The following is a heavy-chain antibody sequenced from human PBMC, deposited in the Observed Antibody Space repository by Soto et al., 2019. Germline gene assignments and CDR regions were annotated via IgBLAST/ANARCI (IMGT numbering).Heavy chain of an antibody. CDR1: GGSISSGGYY. V-gene: IGHV4-31*03. Sequence: LSLTCTDSGGSISSGGYYWSWIRQHPGKGLKWIGYIYYSGSTYYNPSLKSRVTMSVDTSKNQFSLKLSSVTAADTAVYYCARATCSGGSCYYYYYYMDVWGKGTTVTVSS. J-gene: IGHJ6*03. CDR3: ARATCSGGSCYYYYYYMDV. D-gene: IGHD2-15*01. CDR2: IYYSGST.